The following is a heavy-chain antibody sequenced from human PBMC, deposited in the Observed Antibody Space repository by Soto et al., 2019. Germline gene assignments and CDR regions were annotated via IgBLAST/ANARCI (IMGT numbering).Heavy chain of an antibody. CDR2: ISYDGSNK. CDR3: ARDKRDLRFLEWSYYFDY. D-gene: IGHD3-3*01. Sequence: GGSRRLSCAASGFTFSSCAMHWVRQAPGKGLEWVALISYDGSNKYYADSVKGRFTISRDNSKNTLYLQMNSLRAEDTAVYYFARDKRDLRFLEWSYYFDYWGQGTLVTVSS. V-gene: IGHV3-30-3*01. J-gene: IGHJ4*02. CDR1: GFTFSSCA.